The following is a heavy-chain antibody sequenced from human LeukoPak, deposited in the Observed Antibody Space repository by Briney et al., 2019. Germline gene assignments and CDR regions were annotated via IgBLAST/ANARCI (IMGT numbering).Heavy chain of an antibody. CDR3: ARGLDYYGSGSYYQPPDFDY. Sequence: ASVKVSCKASGYTFNRYGISWVRQAPGQGLEWMGWIGSYNGNTNYAQKLQGRVTMTTDTSTSTAYMELSSLRSEDTAVYYCARGLDYYGSGSYYQPPDFDYWGQGTLVTVSS. CDR1: GYTFNRYG. D-gene: IGHD3-10*01. CDR2: IGSYNGNT. J-gene: IGHJ4*02. V-gene: IGHV1-18*01.